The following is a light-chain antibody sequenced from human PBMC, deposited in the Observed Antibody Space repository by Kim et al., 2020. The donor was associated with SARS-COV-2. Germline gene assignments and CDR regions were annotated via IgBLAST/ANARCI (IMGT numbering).Light chain of an antibody. V-gene: IGLV1-47*01. CDR2: RNN. J-gene: IGLJ2*01. CDR1: SSNIGSNY. Sequence: GQRVTISCSGSSSNIGSNYVYWYQQLPRTAPKLLIYRNNQRPSGFPDRFSGSKSGTSASLAISGLRSEDEADYYCAAWDDSLSHVVFGGGTQLTVL. CDR3: AAWDDSLSHVV.